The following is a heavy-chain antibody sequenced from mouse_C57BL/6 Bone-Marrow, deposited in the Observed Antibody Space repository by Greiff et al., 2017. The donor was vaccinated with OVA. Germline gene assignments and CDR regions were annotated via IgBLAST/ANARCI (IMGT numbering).Heavy chain of an antibody. D-gene: IGHD1-1*01. CDR1: GFNIKDDY. CDR3: TTEVAEYYATDY. V-gene: IGHV14-4*01. CDR2: IDPENGDT. J-gene: IGHJ4*01. Sequence: EVQLQLSGAELVRPGASVKLSCTASGFNIKDDYMHWVKQRPEQGLEWIGWIDPENGDTEYASKFQGKATITADTSSNTAYLQLSSLTSEDTAVYYCTTEVAEYYATDYGGQGTSVTVSA.